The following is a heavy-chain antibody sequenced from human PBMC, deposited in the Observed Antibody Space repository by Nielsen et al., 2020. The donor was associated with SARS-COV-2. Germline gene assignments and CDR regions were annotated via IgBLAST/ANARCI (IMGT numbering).Heavy chain of an antibody. CDR3: ASPPYDNSGLDFDS. D-gene: IGHD3-22*01. J-gene: IGHJ4*02. Sequence: ASVKVSCKVSGNTLSGLSMHWVRQAPGKGLEWMGGFDPEDGGITYAQKFQGRVTMTEDTSTDTAYMELSSLRSEDTAVYYCASPPYDNSGLDFDSWGQGTLVAVSS. CDR2: FDPEDGGI. CDR1: GNTLSGLS. V-gene: IGHV1-24*01.